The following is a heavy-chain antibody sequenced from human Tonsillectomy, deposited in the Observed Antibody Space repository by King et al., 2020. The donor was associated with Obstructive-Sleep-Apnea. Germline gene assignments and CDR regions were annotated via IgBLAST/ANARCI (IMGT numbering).Heavy chain of an antibody. Sequence: VQLVESGGGLVKPGGSLRLSCAASGFTFSRYTMNCVRQAPGKGLEWVASLSSSGTYIHYADSVKGRFTISRDTAENSLYLQMKSLRAEDTAVYYCARVYYDILTGYWGYADYWGQGTLVTVSS. CDR2: LSSSGTYI. D-gene: IGHD3-9*01. CDR1: GFTFSRYT. J-gene: IGHJ4*02. V-gene: IGHV3-21*01. CDR3: ARVYYDILTGYWGYADY.